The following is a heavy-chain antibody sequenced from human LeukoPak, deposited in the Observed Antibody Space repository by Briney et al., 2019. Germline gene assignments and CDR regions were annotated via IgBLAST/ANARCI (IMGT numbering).Heavy chain of an antibody. CDR2: IKQDGSEK. V-gene: IGHV3-7*01. CDR3: ARERRNYDFWSAPDY. D-gene: IGHD3-3*01. CDR1: GFTFSSYW. J-gene: IGHJ4*02. Sequence: GGSLRLSCAASGFTFSSYWMSWVRQAPGKGLEWVANIKQDGSEKYYVDSVKGRFTISRDNAKNSLYLQMNSLRAEDTAVYYCARERRNYDFWSAPDYWGQGTLATVSS.